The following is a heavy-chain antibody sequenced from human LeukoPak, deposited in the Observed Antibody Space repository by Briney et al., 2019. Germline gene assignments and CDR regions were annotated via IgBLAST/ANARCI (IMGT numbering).Heavy chain of an antibody. CDR2: IYYSGST. J-gene: IGHJ5*02. CDR1: GGSIISYY. CDR3: ARHAATGTTSSLRFDP. D-gene: IGHD4-17*01. Sequence: PSETLSLTCTVSGGSIISYYWTWIRQPPGKGLEWIGYIYYSGSTNYNPSLKSRVTISVDTSKNQFSLKLSSVPAADTAVYYCARHAATGTTSSLRFDPWGQGTLVTVSS. V-gene: IGHV4-59*08.